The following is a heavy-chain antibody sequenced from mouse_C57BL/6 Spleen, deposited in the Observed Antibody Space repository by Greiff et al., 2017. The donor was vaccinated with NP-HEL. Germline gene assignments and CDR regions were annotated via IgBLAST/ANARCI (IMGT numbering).Heavy chain of an antibody. V-gene: IGHV7-3*01. J-gene: IGHJ1*03. CDR2: IRNKANGYTT. CDR1: GFTFTDYY. Sequence: EVMLVESGGGLVQPGGSLSLSCAASGFTFTDYYMSWVRQPPGKALEWLGFIRNKANGYTTEYSASVKGRFTISRDNSQSILYLQMNALRAEDSATYYCARSLYDGYYVWYFDVWGTGTTVTVSS. CDR3: ARSLYDGYYVWYFDV. D-gene: IGHD2-3*01.